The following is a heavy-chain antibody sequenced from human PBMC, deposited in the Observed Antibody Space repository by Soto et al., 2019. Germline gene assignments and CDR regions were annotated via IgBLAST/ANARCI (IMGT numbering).Heavy chain of an antibody. CDR1: GFTLSHYA. CDR2: IGVSGYAT. D-gene: IGHD3-16*02. Sequence: EVQLLESGGGLVQPGGSLRLSCAASGFTLSHYAMTWVRQAPGKGLEWVSTIGVSGYATFYADSVKGRFTISRDTSKNTLYRQMKSLRVGDTALYDCARDRSAWTRSEPLYWVQGTLITVAS. CDR3: ARDRSAWTRSEPLY. V-gene: IGHV3-23*01. J-gene: IGHJ4*02.